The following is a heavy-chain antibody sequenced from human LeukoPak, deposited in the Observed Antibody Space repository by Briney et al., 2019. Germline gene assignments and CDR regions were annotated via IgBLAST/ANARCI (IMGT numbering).Heavy chain of an antibody. J-gene: IGHJ5*02. Sequence: GGSLRLSCAASGFTFSTYTMHWVRQAPGKGLEWVAVIEYDEVNKYYADSVKGRFTISRDNSKNTLYLQMNSLRTEDTAVYYCAKQDLSLDTWGQGTLVTVSS. CDR2: IEYDEVNK. CDR1: GFTFSTYT. V-gene: IGHV3-30-3*02. CDR3: AKQDLSLDT.